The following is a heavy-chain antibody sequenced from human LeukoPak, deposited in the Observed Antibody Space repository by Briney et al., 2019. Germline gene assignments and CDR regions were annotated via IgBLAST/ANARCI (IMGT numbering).Heavy chain of an antibody. CDR2: ISYDGSNK. CDR3: AREGSGVHPHYYYYMDV. J-gene: IGHJ6*03. V-gene: IGHV3-30-3*01. D-gene: IGHD7-27*01. CDR1: GFTFSSYA. Sequence: GGSLSLSCAASGFTFSSYAMHWVRQAPGKGLEWVAVISYDGSNKYYADSVKGRFTISRDNSKNTLYLQMNSLRAEDTAVYYCAREGSGVHPHYYYYMDVWGKGTTVTVSS.